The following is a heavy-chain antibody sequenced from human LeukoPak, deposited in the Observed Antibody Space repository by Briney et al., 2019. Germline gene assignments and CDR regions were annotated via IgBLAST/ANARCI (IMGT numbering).Heavy chain of an antibody. V-gene: IGHV5-51*01. CDR2: ISPGDSDT. CDR1: GYSFTTYW. CDR3: ARALVGAATLSY. J-gene: IGHJ4*02. Sequence: RGKSLKISCKGSGYSFTTYWIAWVRQMPGKGLEWMGVISPGDSDTRYSPSFQGQVTLPADKSISTTYLQWSSLKASDTAIYYCARALVGAATLSYWGQGTLVTVSS. D-gene: IGHD1-26*01.